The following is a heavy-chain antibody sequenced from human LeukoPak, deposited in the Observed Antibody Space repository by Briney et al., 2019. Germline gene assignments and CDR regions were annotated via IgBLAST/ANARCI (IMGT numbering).Heavy chain of an antibody. CDR2: ISSSSSYI. J-gene: IGHJ4*02. CDR3: ARTSTVWSLDY. CDR1: GFTFSSYS. V-gene: IGHV3-21*01. Sequence: GGSLRLSCAVSGFTFSSYSVNWVRQAPGKGLEWVSSISSSSSYIYYADSLKGRFTISRDNPKNSLYLQMNSLRAEDTAVYYCARTSTVWSLDYWGQGTLVTVSS. D-gene: IGHD6-19*01.